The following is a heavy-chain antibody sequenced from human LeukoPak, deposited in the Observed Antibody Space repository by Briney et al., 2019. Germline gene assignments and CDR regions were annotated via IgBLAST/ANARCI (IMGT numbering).Heavy chain of an antibody. D-gene: IGHD1-26*01. CDR1: GGSLSSYY. J-gene: IGHJ4*02. CDR2: IFYPGTT. Sequence: SETLSLTPTVSGGSLSSYYWCWIRARPGEGREWIGYIFYPGTTNYNPPLKGRVTLPVDTSKNQFSLKLGSVTAADPAVYYCARQPYPWGAYYYDYWGEGALLTVSS. CDR3: ARQPYPWGAYYYDY. V-gene: IGHV4-59*08.